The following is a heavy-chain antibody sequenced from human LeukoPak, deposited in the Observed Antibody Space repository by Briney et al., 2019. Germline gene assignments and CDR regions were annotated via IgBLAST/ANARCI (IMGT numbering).Heavy chain of an antibody. V-gene: IGHV3-7*01. J-gene: IGHJ4*02. CDR1: GFTFSNYW. Sequence: GGSLRLSCAASGFTFSNYWMSWVRQAPGKGLEWVANINEDGSGKYSVDSVKGRFTISRDNARNSLYLQMNSVRVGDTALYFCARGRSIANWGQGTLVTVSS. CDR3: ARGRSIAN. CDR2: INEDGSGK.